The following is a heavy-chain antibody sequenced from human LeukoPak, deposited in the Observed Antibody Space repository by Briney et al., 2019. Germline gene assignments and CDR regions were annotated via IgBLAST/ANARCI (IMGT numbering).Heavy chain of an antibody. J-gene: IGHJ4*02. D-gene: IGHD5-12*01. V-gene: IGHV4-61*02. Sequence: PSETLSLTCTVSGNSISSYNYYWSWIRQPAGKGLEWIGRIYTSGSTNYNPSLKSRVTISVDTSKNQFSLKLSSVTAADTAVYYCARARETVAIDYWGQGTLVTVSS. CDR1: GNSISSYNYY. CDR2: IYTSGST. CDR3: ARARETVAIDY.